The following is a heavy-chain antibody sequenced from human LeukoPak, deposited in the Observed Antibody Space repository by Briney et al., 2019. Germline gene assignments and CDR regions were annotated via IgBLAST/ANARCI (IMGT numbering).Heavy chain of an antibody. Sequence: SETLSLTCAVYGGSFSGFYWSWIRQPPGKGLEWIGEINHSGSTNYNPSLKSRVTISVDTSKNQFSLKLSSVTAADTAVYYCARGPRGGYCSSTSCFKAIYYYYYMDVWGKGTTVTVSS. D-gene: IGHD2-2*01. V-gene: IGHV4-34*01. J-gene: IGHJ6*03. CDR3: ARGPRGGYCSSTSCFKAIYYYYYMDV. CDR1: GGSFSGFY. CDR2: INHSGST.